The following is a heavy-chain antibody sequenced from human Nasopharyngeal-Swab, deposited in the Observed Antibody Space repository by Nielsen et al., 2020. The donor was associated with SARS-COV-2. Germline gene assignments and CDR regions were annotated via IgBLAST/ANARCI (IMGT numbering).Heavy chain of an antibody. V-gene: IGHV1-69*01. J-gene: IGHJ4*02. D-gene: IGHD6-13*01. Sequence: EVAGGTFSSYAISWVRQAPGQGLEWMGGIIPIFGTANYAQKFQGRVTITADESTSTAYMELSSLRSEDTAVYYCARDAKAAADYFDYWGQGTLVTVSS. CDR2: IIPIFGTA. CDR1: GGTFSSYA. CDR3: ARDAKAAADYFDY.